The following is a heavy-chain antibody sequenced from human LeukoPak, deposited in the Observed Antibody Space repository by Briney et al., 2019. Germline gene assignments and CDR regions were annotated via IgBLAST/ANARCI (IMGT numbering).Heavy chain of an antibody. CDR3: AVGKYSGGYMAPDDAFDI. D-gene: IGHD1-26*01. V-gene: IGHV1-18*01. J-gene: IGHJ3*02. CDR1: GYTFTSYG. Sequence: ASVKVSCKASGYTFTSYGITWVRQAPGQGLEWMGWISTYNGNTNYAQKLQGRVTMTTDTSTNTAYMELRSLRSDDTAVYYCAVGKYSGGYMAPDDAFDIWGQGTVVTVSS. CDR2: ISTYNGNT.